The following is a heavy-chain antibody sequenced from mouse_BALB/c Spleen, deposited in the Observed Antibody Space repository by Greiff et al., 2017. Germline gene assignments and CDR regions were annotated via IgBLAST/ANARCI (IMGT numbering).Heavy chain of an antibody. V-gene: IGHV2-9*02. J-gene: IGHJ2*01. Sequence: QVQLKESGPGLVAPSQSLSITCTVSGFSLTSYGVHWVRQPPGKGLEWLGVIWAGGSTNYNSALMSRLSISKDNSKSQVFLKMNSLQTDDTAMYYCAVSNRGHGGYFDYWGQGTTLTVSS. D-gene: IGHD4-1*01. CDR1: GFSLTSYG. CDR3: AVSNRGHGGYFDY. CDR2: IWAGGST.